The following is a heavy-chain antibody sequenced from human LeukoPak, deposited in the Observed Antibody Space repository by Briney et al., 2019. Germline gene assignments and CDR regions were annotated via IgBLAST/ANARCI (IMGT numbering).Heavy chain of an antibody. D-gene: IGHD2-2*01. CDR2: IYYSGST. Sequence: SETLSLTCTVSGGSISSSSYYWGWIRQPPGKGLEWIGSIYYSGSTYYNPSLKSRVTISVDTSKNQFSLKLSSVTAADTAVYYCARAGSTTETLDYWGQGTLVTVSS. J-gene: IGHJ4*02. CDR1: GGSISSSSYY. CDR3: ARAGSTTETLDY. V-gene: IGHV4-39*07.